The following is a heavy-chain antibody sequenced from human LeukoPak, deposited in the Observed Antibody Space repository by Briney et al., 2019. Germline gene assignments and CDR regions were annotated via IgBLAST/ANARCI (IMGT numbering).Heavy chain of an antibody. CDR3: ARSKKRTMIVVVITPHYMDV. J-gene: IGHJ6*03. D-gene: IGHD3-22*01. CDR2: INPSGGST. CDR1: GYTFTSYY. V-gene: IGHV1-46*01. Sequence: ASVKVSCKASGYTFTSYYMHWVRQAPGQGLEWMGIINPSGGSTSYAQKFQGRVTMTRDTSISTAYMELSRLRSDDTAVYYCARSKKRTMIVVVITPHYMDVWGKGTTVTVSS.